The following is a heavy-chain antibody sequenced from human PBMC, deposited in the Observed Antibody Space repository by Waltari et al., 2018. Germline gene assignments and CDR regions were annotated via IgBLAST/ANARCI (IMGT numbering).Heavy chain of an antibody. CDR2: INHSGST. J-gene: IGHJ1*01. D-gene: IGHD2-2*01. CDR1: GGSFSGYY. Sequence: QVQLQQWGAGLLKPSETLSLTCAVYGGSFSGYYWSWIRQPPGKGLEWIGEINHSGSTNYNPSLKSRVTISVDTSKNQFSLKLSSVTAADTAVYYCASNEYQLLLGAAGGEVQHWGQGTLVTVSS. CDR3: ASNEYQLLLGAAGGEVQH. V-gene: IGHV4-34*01.